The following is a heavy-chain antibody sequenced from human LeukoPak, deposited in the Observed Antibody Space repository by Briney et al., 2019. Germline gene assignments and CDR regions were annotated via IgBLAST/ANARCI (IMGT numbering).Heavy chain of an antibody. J-gene: IGHJ5*02. CDR2: IYYSGST. D-gene: IGHD3-16*02. CDR1: GGSISSGGYY. CDR3: ARGLTTIWGSYRSMGGWFDP. V-gene: IGHV4-31*03. Sequence: PSETLSLTCTVSGGSISSGGYYWSWIRQHPGKGLEWIGYIYYSGSTYYNPSLKSRVTISVDTSKNQFPLKLSSVTAADTAVYYCARGLTTIWGSYRSMGGWFDPWGQGTLVTVSS.